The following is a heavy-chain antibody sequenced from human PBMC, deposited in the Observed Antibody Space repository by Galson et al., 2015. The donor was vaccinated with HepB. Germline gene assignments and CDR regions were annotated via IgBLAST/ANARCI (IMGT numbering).Heavy chain of an antibody. CDR2: IRYDGSNK. CDR1: GFTFSSYG. V-gene: IGHV3-30*02. Sequence: SLRLSCAASGFTFSSYGMHWVRQAPGKGLEWVAFIRYDGSNKYYGDSVRGRFTISRDNSKNTLYLQMNSLRGGDTAVYYCAKDLHYGSGSGDWFDAWGQGTLVTVSS. CDR3: AKDLHYGSGSGDWFDA. D-gene: IGHD3-10*01. J-gene: IGHJ5*02.